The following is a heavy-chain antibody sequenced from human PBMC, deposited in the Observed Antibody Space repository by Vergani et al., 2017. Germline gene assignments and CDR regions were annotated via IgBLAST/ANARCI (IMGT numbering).Heavy chain of an antibody. D-gene: IGHD2-21*01. CDR1: GGTFSSHT. Sequence: QVQLVQSGAEMKKPGSSVKVSCKSSGGTFSSHTFIWVRLAHGQGLDWMGSIVPILDRKEYAQTFQGRVAITADRSTSTVDMEWSSLRSEDTAGYYCARSLWRSRVNSHYGMGVWGQGTTVTVSS. V-gene: IGHV1-69*02. J-gene: IGHJ6*02. CDR2: IVPILDRK. CDR3: ARSLWRSRVNSHYGMGV.